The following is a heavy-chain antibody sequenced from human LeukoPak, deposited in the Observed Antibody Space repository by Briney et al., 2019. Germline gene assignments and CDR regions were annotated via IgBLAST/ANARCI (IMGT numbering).Heavy chain of an antibody. D-gene: IGHD5-12*01. CDR3: ARGTSAAYDYNWFDS. CDR2: INHRGST. Sequence: SETLSLTCAVYGGSFSCYYWSWIRHPPGKGLEWIGEINHRGSTNYNPSLKRRVTIPGDTPKNQFSLKLSSVNAADKDLSIRARGTSAAYDYNWFDSWGQGTLVTVSS. J-gene: IGHJ5*01. CDR1: GGSFSCYY. V-gene: IGHV4-34*01.